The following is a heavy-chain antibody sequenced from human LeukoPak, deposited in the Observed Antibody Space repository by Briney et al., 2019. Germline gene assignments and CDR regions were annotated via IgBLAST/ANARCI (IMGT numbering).Heavy chain of an antibody. J-gene: IGHJ4*02. CDR2: VYNSGST. CDR3: AKSYFDYSTYYSYYFNL. V-gene: IGHV4-4*09. Sequence: SETLSLTCTVSGGSISGGYWSWIRQPPGRGLEWIGYVYNSGSTNYNPSLKSRVTISVHTSKSQFALKLSSVTAADTAVYYCAKSYFDYSTYYSYYFNLWGQGALVTVSS. D-gene: IGHD4-11*01. CDR1: GGSISGGY.